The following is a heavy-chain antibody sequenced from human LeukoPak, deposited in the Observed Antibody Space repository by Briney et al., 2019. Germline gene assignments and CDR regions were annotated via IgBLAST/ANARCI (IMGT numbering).Heavy chain of an antibody. V-gene: IGHV4-59*01. CDR2: IYYSGST. D-gene: IGHD3-10*01. CDR1: GGSISSYY. Sequence: SETLSLTCTVSGGSISSYYWSWIRQPPGKGLEWIGYIYYSGSTNYNPSLKSRVTISVDTSKNQFSLKLSSVTAADTAVYYCARRGDYYGSGSHDYWGQGTLVTVSS. CDR3: ARRGDYYGSGSHDY. J-gene: IGHJ4*02.